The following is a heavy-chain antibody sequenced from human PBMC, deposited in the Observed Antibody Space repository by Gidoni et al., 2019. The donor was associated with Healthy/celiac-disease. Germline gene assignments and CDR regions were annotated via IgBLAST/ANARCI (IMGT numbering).Heavy chain of an antibody. CDR3: ARDESYDFWSDENFDY. J-gene: IGHJ4*02. Sequence: VPLGQAGAEVKKPGASGKVSCNASGYHITRHGISWVRQAPGQGLEWMGWIRAYNGNTNYAQKLQGRVTMTTDTSTSTAYMELRSLRSDDTAVYYCARDESYDFWSDENFDYWGQGTLVTVSS. V-gene: IGHV1-18*01. CDR2: IRAYNGNT. D-gene: IGHD3-3*01. CDR1: GYHITRHG.